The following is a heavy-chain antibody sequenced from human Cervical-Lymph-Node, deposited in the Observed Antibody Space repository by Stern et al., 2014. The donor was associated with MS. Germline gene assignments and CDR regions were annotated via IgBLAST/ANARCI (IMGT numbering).Heavy chain of an antibody. J-gene: IGHJ1*01. CDR1: GFTFSSRG. CDR3: AREGGNTAEYFQH. CDR2: IWYDGSNR. D-gene: IGHD4-23*01. Sequence: QVQLVESGGGVVQPGRSLRLSCAASGFTFSSRGMHWVRQAPGKGLEWLASIWYDGSNRCYADSVKGRFTISRDNSKNTLYLQMNSLRAEDTAVYYCAREGGNTAEYFQHWGQGTLVTVSS. V-gene: IGHV3-33*01.